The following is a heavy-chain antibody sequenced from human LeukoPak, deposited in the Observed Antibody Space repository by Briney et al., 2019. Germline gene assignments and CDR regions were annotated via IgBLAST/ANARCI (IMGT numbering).Heavy chain of an antibody. Sequence: PGGSLRLSCAASGFTFRNFGMHWVRQAPGKGLEWVAFIRFDGRDEYYVDSLKGRFTISRDNSKNTVYLQMNGLTSEDTAVYYCATEGDTDDAFDTWGQGTMVTVSS. J-gene: IGHJ3*02. CDR3: ATEGDTDDAFDT. V-gene: IGHV3-30*02. CDR2: IRFDGRDE. CDR1: GFTFRNFG. D-gene: IGHD2-21*01.